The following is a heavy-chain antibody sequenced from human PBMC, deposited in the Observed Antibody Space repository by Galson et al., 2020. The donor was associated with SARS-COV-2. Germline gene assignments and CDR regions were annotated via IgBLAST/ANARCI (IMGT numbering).Heavy chain of an antibody. CDR2: ISYDGSNK. CDR3: ARDTHEWELLLPLDY. CDR1: GFTFSSYA. D-gene: IGHD1-26*01. J-gene: IGHJ4*02. Sequence: GESLKISCAASGFTFSSYAMHWVRQAPGKGLEWVAVISYDGSNKYYADSVKGRFTISRDNSKNTLYLQMNSLRAEDTAVYYCARDTHEWELLLPLDYWGQGTLVTVSS. V-gene: IGHV3-30-3*01.